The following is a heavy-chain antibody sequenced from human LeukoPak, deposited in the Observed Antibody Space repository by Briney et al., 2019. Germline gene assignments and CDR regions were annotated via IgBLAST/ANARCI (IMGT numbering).Heavy chain of an antibody. CDR1: GFTFGDYA. V-gene: IGHV3-49*04. CDR2: IRSKAYGGTT. J-gene: IGHJ4*02. CDR3: TTSRSGWYQDTYFDY. D-gene: IGHD6-19*01. Sequence: GGSLRLSCTASGFTFGDYAMSWVRQAPGKGLEWVGFIRSKAYGGTTEYAASVTGRFTISRDDSKSIAYLQMNSLKTEDTAVYYCTTSRSGWYQDTYFDYWGQGTLVTVSS.